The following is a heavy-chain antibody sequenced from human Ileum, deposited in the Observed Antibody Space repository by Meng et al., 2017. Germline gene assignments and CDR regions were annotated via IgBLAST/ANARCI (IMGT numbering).Heavy chain of an antibody. J-gene: IGHJ4*02. CDR1: GGSITAPNG. CDR2: IHYTAGT. Sequence: GPGPGLRKLPGPLSPPAPVPGGSITAPNGCYWVRQPPGRGLECLGEIHYTAGTNYNPSLKSRVTMSVAKAKNQFSLILTSVTAADTAVYYCARDPYSGGPGDYWGQGTLVTVSS. D-gene: IGHD1-26*01. CDR3: ARDPYSGGPGDY. V-gene: IGHV4-4*03.